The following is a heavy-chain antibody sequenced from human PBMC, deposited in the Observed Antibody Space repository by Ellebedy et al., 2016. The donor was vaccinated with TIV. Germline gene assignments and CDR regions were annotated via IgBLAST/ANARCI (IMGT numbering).Heavy chain of an antibody. CDR3: ARGFMGVSGSSWLRPNYYYYYMDV. CDR2: INHSGST. Sequence: SETLSLXXTVSGGSISSSSYYWGWIRQPPGKGLEWIGEINHSGSTNYNPSLKSRVTISVDTSKNQFSLKLSSVTAADTAVYYCARGFMGVSGSSWLRPNYYYYYMDVWGKGTTVTVSS. D-gene: IGHD6-13*01. CDR1: GGSISSSSYY. V-gene: IGHV4-39*07. J-gene: IGHJ6*03.